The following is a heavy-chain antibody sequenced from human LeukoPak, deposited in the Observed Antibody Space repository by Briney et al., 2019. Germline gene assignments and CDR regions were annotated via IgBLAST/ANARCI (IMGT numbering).Heavy chain of an antibody. CDR3: ARDGVPYYYDSSGYHADY. V-gene: IGHV3-23*01. D-gene: IGHD3-22*01. J-gene: IGHJ4*02. CDR2: ISGSGGST. Sequence: GGSLRLSCAASGFTFSSYGMSWVRQAPGKGLEWASAISGSGGSTYYADSVKGRFTISRDNSKNTLYLQMNSLRAEDTAVYYCARDGVPYYYDSSGYHADYWGQGTLVTVSS. CDR1: GFTFSSYG.